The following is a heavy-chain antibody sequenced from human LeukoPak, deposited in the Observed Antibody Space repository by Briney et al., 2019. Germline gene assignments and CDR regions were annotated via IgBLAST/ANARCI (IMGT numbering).Heavy chain of an antibody. Sequence: SGTLSLTCAVSGDSTSSYNWWSWVRQPPGKGLEWIGEIYHSGSTNYNPSLKSRVTISVDKSKNQFSLKLNSVTAADTADYYCARLAAAAGLYYFDYWGQGTLVTVSS. D-gene: IGHD6-13*01. J-gene: IGHJ4*02. V-gene: IGHV4-4*02. CDR3: ARLAAAAGLYYFDY. CDR2: IYHSGST. CDR1: GDSTSSYNW.